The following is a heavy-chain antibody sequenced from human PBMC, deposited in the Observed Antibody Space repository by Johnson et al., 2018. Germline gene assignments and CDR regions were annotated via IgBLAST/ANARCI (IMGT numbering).Heavy chain of an antibody. V-gene: IGHV4-59*01. J-gene: IGHJ4*02. CDR1: GGSISSYY. CDR3: AREFWNGYFNYFDY. Sequence: QVQLQESGPGLVKASETLSLTCTVSGGSISSYYWSWIRQPPGKPLEWIGYIYNSGSTNNYNPSLKSRVTMSADTSKNQFSLNLRSVTAADTAIYYCAREFWNGYFNYFDYWGQGILVTVSS. CDR2: IYNSGST. D-gene: IGHD3-3*01.